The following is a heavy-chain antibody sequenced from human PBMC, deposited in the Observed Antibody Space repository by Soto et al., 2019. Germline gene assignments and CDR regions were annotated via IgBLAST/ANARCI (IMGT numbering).Heavy chain of an antibody. CDR3: AREGPLWATVTTVGAFDI. CDR1: GGSVSSGSYY. J-gene: IGHJ3*02. CDR2: IYYSGST. D-gene: IGHD4-17*01. V-gene: IGHV4-61*01. Sequence: PSETLSLTCTVSGGSVSSGSYYWSWIRQPPGKGLEWIGYIYYSGSTNYNPSLKSRVTISVDTSKNQFSLKLSSVTAADTAVYYCAREGPLWATVTTVGAFDIWGQGTMVTVSS.